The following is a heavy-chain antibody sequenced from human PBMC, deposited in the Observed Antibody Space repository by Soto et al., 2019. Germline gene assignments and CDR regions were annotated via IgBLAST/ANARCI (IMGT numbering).Heavy chain of an antibody. CDR2: INSDGRST. J-gene: IGHJ6*01. Sequence: EVQLVESGGGLVQPGGSLKLSCAASGFSLSNNWMHWVRQDPEKGLVWVSRINSDGRSTSYADSVKGRFTISRDNAKNTVNLHMDSLRAEDTAVYYCARGGRYRENYYFGMDVWGQGTTVTVSS. D-gene: IGHD1-26*01. CDR1: GFSLSNNW. CDR3: ARGGRYRENYYFGMDV. V-gene: IGHV3-74*01.